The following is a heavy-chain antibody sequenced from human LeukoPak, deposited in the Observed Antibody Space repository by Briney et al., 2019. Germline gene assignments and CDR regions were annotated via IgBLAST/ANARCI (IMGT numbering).Heavy chain of an antibody. D-gene: IGHD3-10*01. CDR3: ARDYYYGSGSYLK. CDR2: IKPDGSEK. V-gene: IGHV3-7*01. CDR1: GFTFTIYW. J-gene: IGHJ4*02. Sequence: GGSLRLSCAASGFTFTIYWLSWVRQAPGKGLEWVVNIKPDGSEKYYVDSVKGRFTISRDNAKNSLYLQMNSLRAEDTAVYYCARDYYYGSGSYLKWGQGTLVTVSS.